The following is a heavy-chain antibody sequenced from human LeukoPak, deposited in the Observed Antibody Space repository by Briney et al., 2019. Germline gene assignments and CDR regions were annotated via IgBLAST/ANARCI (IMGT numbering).Heavy chain of an antibody. V-gene: IGHV1-46*01. CDR1: GYTFSSYY. CDR2: INPTGDST. D-gene: IGHD4-23*01. J-gene: IGHJ4*02. CDR3: AREASGGYFDY. Sequence: ASVKVSCKASGYTFSSYYMHWVGQAPGQGLEWVGLINPTGDSTNYAQNFRGRVTMPRDTSTSTVYMDLSSLRSEDTAVYYCAREASGGYFDYWGQGTLVTVSS.